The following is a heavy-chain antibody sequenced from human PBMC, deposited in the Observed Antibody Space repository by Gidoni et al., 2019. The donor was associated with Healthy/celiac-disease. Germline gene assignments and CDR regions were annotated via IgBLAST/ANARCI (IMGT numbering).Heavy chain of an antibody. CDR2: ISYDGSNK. V-gene: IGHV3-30-3*01. CDR3: ARAPDVLLWFGEFVRGMDV. D-gene: IGHD3-10*01. Sequence: QVQLVESGGGVVQPGRSLRLSCAASGFTLRSYAMHGVRQAPGKGLEWVAVISYDGSNKYYADSVKGRFTISRDNSKNTLYLQMNSLRAEDTAVYYCARAPDVLLWFGEFVRGMDVWGQGTTVTVSS. CDR1: GFTLRSYA. J-gene: IGHJ6*02.